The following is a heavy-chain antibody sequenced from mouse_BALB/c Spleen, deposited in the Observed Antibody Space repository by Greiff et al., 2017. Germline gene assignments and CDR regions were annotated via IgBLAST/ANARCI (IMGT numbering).Heavy chain of an antibody. Sequence: EVQRVESGGGLVKPGGSLKLSCAASGFTFSSFGMHWVRQAPEKGLEWVAYISSGSSTIYYADTVKGRFTISRDNPKNTLFLQMTSLRSEDTAMYYCARSKYGNYLYAMDYWGQGTSVTVSS. CDR1: GFTFSSFG. CDR3: ARSKYGNYLYAMDY. D-gene: IGHD2-10*02. CDR2: ISSGSSTI. V-gene: IGHV5-17*02. J-gene: IGHJ4*01.